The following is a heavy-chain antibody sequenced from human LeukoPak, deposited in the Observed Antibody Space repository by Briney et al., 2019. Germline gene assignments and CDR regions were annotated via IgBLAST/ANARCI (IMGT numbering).Heavy chain of an antibody. CDR2: IWYDGSNQ. V-gene: IGHV3-33*01. Sequence: GGSLRLSCAASGFTFRNYGMHWVRQAPGKGLEWVAVIWYDGSNQYYADSVKGRFTISRDNSKMILYLQMNSLRAEDTAVYYCVRDRGGGSGYSRYFDLWGQGTLVTVSS. CDR3: VRDRGGGSGYSRYFDL. J-gene: IGHJ5*02. D-gene: IGHD3-22*01. CDR1: GFTFRNYG.